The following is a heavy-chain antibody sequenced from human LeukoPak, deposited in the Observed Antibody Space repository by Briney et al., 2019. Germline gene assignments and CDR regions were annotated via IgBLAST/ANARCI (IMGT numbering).Heavy chain of an antibody. V-gene: IGHV4-34*01. CDR2: INHSGST. Sequence: ASETLSLTCAVYGGSFSGYYWSWIRQPPGKGLEWIGEINHSGSTNYNPSLKSRVTISVDTSKNQFSLKLSSVTAADTAVYYCARGPVIGLLWFGKGYYFDYWGQGTLVTVSS. D-gene: IGHD3-10*01. CDR1: GGSFSGYY. CDR3: ARGPVIGLLWFGKGYYFDY. J-gene: IGHJ4*02.